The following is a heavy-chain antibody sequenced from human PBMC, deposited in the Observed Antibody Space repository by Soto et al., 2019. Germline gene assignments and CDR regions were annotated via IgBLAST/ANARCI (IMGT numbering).Heavy chain of an antibody. CDR1: GGTFSSYT. J-gene: IGHJ6*02. CDR2: IMPILGIA. D-gene: IGHD3-10*01. CDR3: ARGGDYYGMDV. V-gene: IGHV1-69*02. Sequence: QVQLVQSGVEVKKPGSSVKVSCKASGGTFSSYTISWVRQAPGQGLEWMGRIMPILGIANYAQKFQGRVTITADKSTSTAYMELSSLRSEDTAVYYCARGGDYYGMDVWGPGTTVTVSS.